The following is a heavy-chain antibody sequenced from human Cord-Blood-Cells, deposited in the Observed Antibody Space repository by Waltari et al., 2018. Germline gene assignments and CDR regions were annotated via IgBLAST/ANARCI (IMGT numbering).Heavy chain of an antibody. Sequence: QLQLQESGPGLVKPSETLSLTCTVSGGSISSSSYYWGWIRQPPVKGLEWIGSIYYSGSTYYNPSLKSRVTISVDTSKNQFSLKLSSVTAADTAVYYCARQWPGDWYFDLWGRGTLVTVSS. CDR3: ARQWPGDWYFDL. CDR1: GGSISSSSYY. V-gene: IGHV4-39*07. J-gene: IGHJ2*01. CDR2: IYYSGST. D-gene: IGHD6-19*01.